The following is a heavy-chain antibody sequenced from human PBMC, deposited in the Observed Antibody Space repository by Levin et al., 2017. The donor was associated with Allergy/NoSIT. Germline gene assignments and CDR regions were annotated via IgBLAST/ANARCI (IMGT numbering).Heavy chain of an antibody. D-gene: IGHD2-15*01. CDR2: IFQSGRA. CDR1: NNSGKSFFY. Sequence: GSLRLSCAASNNSGKSFFYWGWIRQSPTKGLEWIASIFQSGRAYYAPSLKSRLTISTDTAKSHLSLKLRSVTAADTATYYCARDGRWGQGILVTVSS. V-gene: IGHV4-38-2*02. CDR3: ARDGR. J-gene: IGHJ4*02.